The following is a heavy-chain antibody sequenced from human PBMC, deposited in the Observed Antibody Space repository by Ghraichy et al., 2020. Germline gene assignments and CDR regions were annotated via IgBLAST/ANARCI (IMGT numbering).Heavy chain of an antibody. J-gene: IGHJ6*02. CDR1: GGSVSSGSYY. CDR3: AREGGGQCSGGSCRGEGSWYGMDV. D-gene: IGHD2-15*01. V-gene: IGHV4-61*01. Sequence: SETLSLTCTVSGGSVSSGSYYWSWIRQPPGKGLEWIGYIYYSGSTNYNPSLKSRVTISVDTSKNQFSLKLSSVTAADTAVYYCAREGGGQCSGGSCRGEGSWYGMDVWGQGTTVTVSS. CDR2: IYYSGST.